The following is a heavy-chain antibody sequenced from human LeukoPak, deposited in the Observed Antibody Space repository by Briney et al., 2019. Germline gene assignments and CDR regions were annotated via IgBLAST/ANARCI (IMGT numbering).Heavy chain of an antibody. V-gene: IGHV3-11*01. D-gene: IGHD3-10*01. CDR3: ARDALGSYDY. Sequence: GGSLSLSCAASGFAFSDYYMFWIRQAPRKGLEWISYISSSGSTMYYIDSVKGRFTISRDNAKNSLYLQMNSLRAEDTAVYYCARDALGSYDYWGQGTLVAVSS. CDR2: ISSSGSTM. J-gene: IGHJ4*02. CDR1: GFAFSDYY.